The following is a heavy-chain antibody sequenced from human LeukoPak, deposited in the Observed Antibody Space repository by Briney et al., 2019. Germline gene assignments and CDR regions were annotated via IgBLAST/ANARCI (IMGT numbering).Heavy chain of an antibody. CDR3: ASYRVGPVGFGEDFGY. CDR2: IYTSGST. V-gene: IGHV4-61*02. CDR1: GGSISSGSYY. D-gene: IGHD3-10*01. J-gene: IGHJ4*02. Sequence: PSQTLSLTCTVSGGSISSGSYYWSWIRQPAGKGLEWIGRIYTSGSTNYNPSLKSRVTISVDTSKNQFSLKLSSVTAADTAVYYCASYRVGPVGFGEDFGYWGQGTLVTVSS.